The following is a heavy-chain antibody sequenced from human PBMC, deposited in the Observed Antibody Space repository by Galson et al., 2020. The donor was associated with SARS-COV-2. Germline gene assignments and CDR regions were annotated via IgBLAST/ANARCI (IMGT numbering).Heavy chain of an antibody. V-gene: IGHV4-39*01. J-gene: IGHJ4*02. CDR2: IYYKAST. CDR3: VRHAEGTVTSDFDH. D-gene: IGHD4-17*01. Sequence: PETLSLTSSPSAGSIDTDHSWGTTRQPPGTRQEWIGTIYYKASTDYNPTTTSRVTISVHTSTNRLALKLRSVTASDTALYRCVRHAEGTVTSDFDHWGQGIQVTVSS. CDR1: AGSIDTDHS.